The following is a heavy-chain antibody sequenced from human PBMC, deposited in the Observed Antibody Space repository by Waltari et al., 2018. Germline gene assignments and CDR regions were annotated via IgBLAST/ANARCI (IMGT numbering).Heavy chain of an antibody. J-gene: IGHJ4*02. Sequence: EVQLVESGGGLIQPGGSLSLSCAASGFTVSRNYICWVRQAPGKGLEWVSVIYSGGSTYYADSVKGRFTISRDNSKNTLYLQMNSLRAEDTAVYYCAREMATISDYWGQGTLVTVSS. V-gene: IGHV3-53*01. CDR1: GFTVSRNY. CDR2: IYSGGST. CDR3: AREMATISDY. D-gene: IGHD5-12*01.